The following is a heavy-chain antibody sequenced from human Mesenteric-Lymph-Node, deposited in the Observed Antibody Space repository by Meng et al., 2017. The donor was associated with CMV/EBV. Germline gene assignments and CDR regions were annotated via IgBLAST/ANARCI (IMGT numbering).Heavy chain of an antibody. D-gene: IGHD2-2*02. CDR2: ISGTAGVT. V-gene: IGHV3-23*01. CDR1: GFTFSSYA. Sequence: GGSLRLSCAASGFTFSSYAMSWVRQPPGKGLEWVSFISGTAGVTQFIDSVKGRFTISRDNSKNAVYLQMNSLRAEDTAVYYCASGGYCSSTSCYTYGMDVWGQGTTVTVSS. CDR3: ASGGYCSSTSCYTYGMDV. J-gene: IGHJ6*02.